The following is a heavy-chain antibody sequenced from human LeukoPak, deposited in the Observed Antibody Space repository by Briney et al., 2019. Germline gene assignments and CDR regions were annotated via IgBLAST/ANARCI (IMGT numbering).Heavy chain of an antibody. CDR1: GFTFSTYA. J-gene: IGHJ4*02. CDR3: AKFGNVHYETDS. CDR2: ISQSGGST. D-gene: IGHD3-22*01. V-gene: IGHV3-23*01. Sequence: PGGSLRLSCAASGFTFSTYAMTWVRQAPGKGLEWVSAISQSGGSTFYADSVRGRFTISRDNPKNTLYLQMNSLRAEDTAVYYFAKFGNVHYETDSWGQGTLVTVSS.